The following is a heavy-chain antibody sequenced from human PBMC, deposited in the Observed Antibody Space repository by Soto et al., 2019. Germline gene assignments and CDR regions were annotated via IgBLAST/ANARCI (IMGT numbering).Heavy chain of an antibody. CDR2: ISGSGGST. Sequence: GGSLRLSCAASGFTFSSYAMSWVRRAPGKGLEWVSAISGSGGSTYYADSVKGRFTISRDNSKNTLYLQMNSLRAEDTAVYYCAKDRNSSSFPVMDYMDVWGKGTTVTVSS. CDR3: AKDRNSSSFPVMDYMDV. CDR1: GFTFSSYA. V-gene: IGHV3-23*01. D-gene: IGHD6-13*01. J-gene: IGHJ6*03.